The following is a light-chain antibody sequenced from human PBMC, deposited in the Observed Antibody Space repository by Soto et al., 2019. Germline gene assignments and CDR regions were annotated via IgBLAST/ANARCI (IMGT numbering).Light chain of an antibody. Sequence: EIVMTQSPATLSVSPGERATLSCGASQSVSSNLAWYQQRPGQSPRLLIYGASTRATGIPARFSGRGSGTEFTLTISSLQSEDFAVYYCQQYNNWPLYTFGQGTKLEIK. CDR2: GAS. V-gene: IGKV3-15*01. CDR3: QQYNNWPLYT. CDR1: QSVSSN. J-gene: IGKJ2*01.